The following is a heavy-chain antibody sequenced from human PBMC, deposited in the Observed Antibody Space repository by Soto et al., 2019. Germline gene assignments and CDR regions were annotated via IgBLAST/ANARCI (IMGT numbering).Heavy chain of an antibody. V-gene: IGHV4-59*01. CDR2: IYYSGST. CDR1: GGSIISYY. J-gene: IGHJ6*02. Sequence: LSLTCTVSGGSIISYYWSWIRQPPGKGLEWIGDIYYSGSTNYNPSLKSRVTISVDTSKNQFSLKLSSVTAADTAVDYCARVPINNGDYDYYGMDVWGQGTTVTVS. D-gene: IGHD4-17*01. CDR3: ARVPINNGDYDYYGMDV.